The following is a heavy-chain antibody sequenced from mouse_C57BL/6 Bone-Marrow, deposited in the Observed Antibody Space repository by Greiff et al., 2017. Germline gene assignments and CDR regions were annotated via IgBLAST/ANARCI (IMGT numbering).Heavy chain of an antibody. CDR3: AKDGYYLWFAY. J-gene: IGHJ3*01. CDR2: IYPGDGDT. D-gene: IGHD2-3*01. Sequence: VESGASVKISCKASGYAFSSYWMNWVKQRPGKGLEWIGQIYPGDGDTNYNGKFKGKATLTADKSSSPAYMPLSSLTSEDSAVYFCAKDGYYLWFAYWGQGTLVTVSA. V-gene: IGHV1-80*01. CDR1: GYAFSSYW.